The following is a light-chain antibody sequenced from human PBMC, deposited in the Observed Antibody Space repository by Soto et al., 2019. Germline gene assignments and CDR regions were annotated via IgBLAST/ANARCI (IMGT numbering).Light chain of an antibody. V-gene: IGKV3-20*01. CDR2: GSS. CDR1: QSLNSFY. CDR3: QQYDISPRT. J-gene: IGKJ1*01. Sequence: EIVLTQSPGTLSLSPGERATLSCRASQSLNSFYLAWYQQKPGQAPRLLIYGSSNRATGIPDRFSGSGSGTDFTLPICRLDHEDFAVYYCQQYDISPRTFGQGTKVEVK.